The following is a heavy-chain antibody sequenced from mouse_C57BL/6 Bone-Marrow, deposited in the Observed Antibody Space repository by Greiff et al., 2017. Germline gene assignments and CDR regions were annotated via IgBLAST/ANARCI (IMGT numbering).Heavy chain of an antibody. CDR3: ARQGYYYAMDY. V-gene: IGHV5-6*01. CDR1: GFTFSSYG. CDR2: ISSGGSYT. Sequence: EVQRVESGGDLVKPGGSLKLSCAASGFTFSSYGMSWVRQTPDKRLEWVATISSGGSYTYYPDSVKGRFTISRDNAKNTLYLQMRSLKSEDTAMYYCARQGYYYAMDYWGQGTSVTVSS. J-gene: IGHJ4*01.